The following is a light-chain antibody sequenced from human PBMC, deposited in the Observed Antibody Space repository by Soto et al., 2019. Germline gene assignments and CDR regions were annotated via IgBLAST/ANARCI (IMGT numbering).Light chain of an antibody. CDR2: KAS. V-gene: IGKV1-5*03. CDR1: QSISSW. J-gene: IGKJ2*01. CDR3: QQDNSYPYT. Sequence: DIQMTQSPSTLSASVGDRVTITCRASQSISSWLAWYQQKPGQAPKLLIYKASIIKSGVPSRFGGSGSGTEFTLTISSLQPDDFASYYGQQDNSYPYTFGQGTKLEIK.